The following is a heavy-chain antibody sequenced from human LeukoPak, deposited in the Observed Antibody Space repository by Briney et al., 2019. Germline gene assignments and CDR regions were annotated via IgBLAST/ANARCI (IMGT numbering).Heavy chain of an antibody. CDR2: INHSGST. Sequence: SETLSLTCAVYGGSFSGYYWSWIRQPPGKGLEWIGEINHSGSTNYNPSLKSRVTISVDTSKNQFSLKLSSVTAADTAVYYCARGLKIFGVVIIDWFDPWGQGTLSPSPQ. D-gene: IGHD3-3*01. J-gene: IGHJ5*02. V-gene: IGHV4-34*01. CDR3: ARGLKIFGVVIIDWFDP. CDR1: GGSFSGYY.